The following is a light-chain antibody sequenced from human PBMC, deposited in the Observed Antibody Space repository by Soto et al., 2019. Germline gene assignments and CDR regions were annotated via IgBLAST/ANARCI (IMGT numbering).Light chain of an antibody. V-gene: IGKV3-20*01. CDR2: GAS. Sequence: EIVLTQSPGTLSLSPGERATLSCRASQSVGSSYLAWYQQKPGQPPRLLLYGASTRATGIPDRFTGSGSGTDFTLTISRVEPEDFARYYCQHHGTSLITFGQGTRLEIK. J-gene: IGKJ5*01. CDR1: QSVGSSY. CDR3: QHHGTSLIT.